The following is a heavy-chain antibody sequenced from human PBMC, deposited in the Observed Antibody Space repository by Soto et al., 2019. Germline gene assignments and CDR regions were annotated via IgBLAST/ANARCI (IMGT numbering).Heavy chain of an antibody. J-gene: IGHJ4*02. CDR1: GYTLTSYD. V-gene: IGHV1-8*01. CDR2: MNPNSGNT. CDR3: ARGPDPYYYDSSGYQDY. D-gene: IGHD3-22*01. Sequence: ASVKVSCKASGYTLTSYDVNWVRQANGQGIEWMGWMNPNSGNTGYAQKYQGRVTMTRNTSISTAYMELSSLRSEDTAVYYCARGPDPYYYDSSGYQDYWGQGTLVTVSS.